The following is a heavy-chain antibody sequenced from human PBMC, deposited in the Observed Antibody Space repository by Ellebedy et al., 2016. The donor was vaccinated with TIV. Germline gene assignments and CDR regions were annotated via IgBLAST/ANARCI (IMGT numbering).Heavy chain of an antibody. CDR3: ARGPIVGANYYYYYMDV. J-gene: IGHJ6*03. D-gene: IGHD1-26*01. CDR2: INPSGGST. CDR1: GYTFTSYY. V-gene: IGHV1-46*01. Sequence: ASVKVSCXASGYTFTSYYMHWVRQAPGQGLEWMGIINPSGGSTSYAQKFQGRVTMTRDTSTSTVYMELSSLRSEDTAVYYCARGPIVGANYYYYYMDVWGKGTTVTVSS.